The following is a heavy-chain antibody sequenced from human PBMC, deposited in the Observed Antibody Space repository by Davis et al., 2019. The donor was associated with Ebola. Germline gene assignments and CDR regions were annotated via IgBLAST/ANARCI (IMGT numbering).Heavy chain of an antibody. J-gene: IGHJ4*02. CDR3: ARGGYD. D-gene: IGHD3-3*01. CDR2: ISSSSSTI. V-gene: IGHV3-48*02. Sequence: GESLKISCTASGFTFGDYAMSWVRQAPGKGLEWVSYISSSSSTIYYADSVKGRFTISRDNAKNSLYLQMNSLRDEDTAVYYCARGGYDWGQGTLVTVSS. CDR1: GFTFGDYA.